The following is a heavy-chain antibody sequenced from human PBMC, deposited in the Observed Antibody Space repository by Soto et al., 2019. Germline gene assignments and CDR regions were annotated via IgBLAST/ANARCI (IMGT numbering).Heavy chain of an antibody. CDR3: ARGGYSGIYYYYGLDF. Sequence: SETLSLTCAVSGGSISSSNWWNWVRQPPGKGLEWIGEIYHSGSTNYNPSLKSRVIISIDTSKNQFSLKLSSVTAADTALYYCARGGYSGIYYYYGLDFWGQGTTVTVSS. D-gene: IGHD1-26*01. J-gene: IGHJ6*02. CDR1: GGSISSSNW. V-gene: IGHV4-4*02. CDR2: IYHSGST.